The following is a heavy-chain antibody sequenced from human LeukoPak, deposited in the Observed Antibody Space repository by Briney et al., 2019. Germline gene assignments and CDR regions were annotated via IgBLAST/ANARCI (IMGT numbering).Heavy chain of an antibody. CDR2: IKQDESEK. Sequence: PGESLRLSCTTSGFSFRNYWMGWVRQAPGKGLEWVANIKQDESEKYYVGSVKGRFSISRDNAKNSLYLQMNSLRVEDTAVYYCARLGSTSPGNWYKLFGQWGQGSLVTVSS. V-gene: IGHV3-7*03. CDR3: ARLGSTSPGNWYKLFGQ. CDR1: GFSFRNYW. D-gene: IGHD2-2*01. J-gene: IGHJ4*02.